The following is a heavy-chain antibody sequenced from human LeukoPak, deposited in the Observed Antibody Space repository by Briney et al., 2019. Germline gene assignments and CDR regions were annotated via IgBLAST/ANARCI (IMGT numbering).Heavy chain of an antibody. CDR2: ISAYNGNT. CDR3: ARDQLNYYDSSGYNAFDI. D-gene: IGHD3-22*01. V-gene: IGHV1-18*01. CDR1: GYTFTSYG. Sequence: GASVKVSCKASGYTFTSYGISWVRQAPGQGLEWMGWISAYNGNTNYAQKLQGRVTMTTDTSTSTAYMELRSLRSDDTAVYYCARDQLNYYDSSGYNAFDIWGQGTMVTVSS. J-gene: IGHJ3*02.